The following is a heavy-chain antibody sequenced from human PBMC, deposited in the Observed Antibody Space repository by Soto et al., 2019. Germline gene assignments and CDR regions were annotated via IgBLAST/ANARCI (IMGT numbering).Heavy chain of an antibody. V-gene: IGHV4-59*01. D-gene: IGHD3-22*01. CDR2: IYYSGST. Sequence: PSETLSLTCTVSGGSISSYYWGWIRQPPGKGLEWIGYIYYSGSTNYNPSLKSRVTISVDTSKNQFSLKLSSVTAADTAVYYCARFDYYDSSSYLDFGPKWGQGTPVTVSS. CDR3: ARFDYYDSSSYLDFGPK. J-gene: IGHJ4*02. CDR1: GGSISSYY.